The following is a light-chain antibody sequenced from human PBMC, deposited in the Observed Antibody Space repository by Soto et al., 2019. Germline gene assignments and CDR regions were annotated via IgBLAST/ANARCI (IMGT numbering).Light chain of an antibody. V-gene: IGKV3-20*01. CDR3: QQYGSSPRT. CDR2: GAF. J-gene: IGKJ1*01. CDR1: QSVSSNY. Sequence: VLTRSPGTLSLFLGERATFSCRASQSVSSNYLAWYQQKPGQAPRLLIYGAFKRATGIPDRFSGSGYGTDFTLTISRMEPEDFAVYCCQQYGSSPRTFGQGTKVDIK.